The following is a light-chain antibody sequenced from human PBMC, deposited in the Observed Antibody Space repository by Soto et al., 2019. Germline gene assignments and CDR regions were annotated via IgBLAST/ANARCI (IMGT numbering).Light chain of an antibody. Sequence: QLVLTQSPSASASLGASVKLTYTLSSGHSNYAIAWHQQQPEKGPRYLMKLNNDGSHSKGDGIPDRFSGSSSGAERYLTISSLQSEDESDYYCQTWDTGISVVFGGGTKVTVL. CDR1: SGHSNYA. CDR2: LNNDGSH. J-gene: IGLJ2*01. V-gene: IGLV4-69*01. CDR3: QTWDTGISVV.